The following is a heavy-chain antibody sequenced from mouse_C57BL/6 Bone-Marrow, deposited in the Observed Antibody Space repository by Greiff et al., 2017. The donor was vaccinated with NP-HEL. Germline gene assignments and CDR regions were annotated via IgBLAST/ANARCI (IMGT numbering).Heavy chain of an antibody. V-gene: IGHV1-19*01. J-gene: IGHJ1*03. CDR3: ARTTVVTPYWYFDV. Sequence: VQLKQSGPVLVKPGASVKMSCKASGYTFTDYYMNWVKQSHGKSLEWIGVINPYNGGTSYNQKFKGKATLTVDKSSSTAYMELNSLTSEDSAVYYCARTTVVTPYWYFDVGGTGTTVTVSS. CDR1: GYTFTDYY. CDR2: INPYNGGT. D-gene: IGHD1-1*01.